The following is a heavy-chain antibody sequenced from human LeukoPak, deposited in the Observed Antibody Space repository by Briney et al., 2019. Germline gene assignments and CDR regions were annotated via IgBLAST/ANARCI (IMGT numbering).Heavy chain of an antibody. CDR3: AKDSPGLDY. CDR2: ISYDGSNK. CDR1: GFTFSSYG. V-gene: IGHV3-30*18. J-gene: IGHJ4*02. Sequence: PGRSLRLSCAASGFTFSSYGMHWVRQAPGKGLEWVAVISYDGSNKYYADSVKGRFTISRDNSKNTLYLQMNGLRAEDTAVYYCAKDSPGLDYWGEGTLVTVSS.